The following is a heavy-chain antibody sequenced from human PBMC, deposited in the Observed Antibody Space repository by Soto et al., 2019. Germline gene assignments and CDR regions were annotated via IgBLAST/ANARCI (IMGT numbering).Heavy chain of an antibody. CDR1: GFTFSSYA. D-gene: IGHD6-13*01. J-gene: IGHJ5*02. Sequence: GGSLRLSCAASGFTFSSYAMHWVRQAPGKGLEWVAVISYDGSNKYYADSVKGRFTISRDNSKNTLYLQMNSLRAEDTAVYYCARGGTFYSSSWLGVFWFDPWAREPWSPSPQ. CDR2: ISYDGSNK. V-gene: IGHV3-30-3*01. CDR3: ARGGTFYSSSWLGVFWFDP.